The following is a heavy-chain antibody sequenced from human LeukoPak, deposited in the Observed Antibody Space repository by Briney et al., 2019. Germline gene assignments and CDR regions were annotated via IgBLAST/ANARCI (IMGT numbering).Heavy chain of an antibody. D-gene: IGHD1-7*01. CDR1: GFTFSSYG. CDR2: ISSSSSYI. J-gene: IGHJ4*02. V-gene: IGHV3-21*01. Sequence: GGSLRLSCAASGFTFSSYGMHWVRQAPGKGLEWVSSISSSSSYIYYADSVKGRFTISRDNAKNSLYLQMNSLRAEDTAVYYCARVFGTIPFDWGQGTLVTVSS. CDR3: ARVFGTIPFD.